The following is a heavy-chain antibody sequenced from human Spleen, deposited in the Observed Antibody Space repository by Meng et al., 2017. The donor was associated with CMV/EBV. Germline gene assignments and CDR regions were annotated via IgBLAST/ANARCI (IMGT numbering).Heavy chain of an antibody. CDR2: INSDGSST. Sequence: GGSLRLSCAASGFTFSSYWMHWVRQAPGKGLVWVSRINSDGSSTSYADSVKGRFTISRDNAKNTLYLQMNSLRAEDTAVYYCAKDIREADVTVFGVVIIPGYGMDVWGRGTTVTVSS. V-gene: IGHV3-74*01. CDR3: AKDIREADVTVFGVVIIPGYGMDV. CDR1: GFTFSSYW. D-gene: IGHD3-3*01. J-gene: IGHJ6*02.